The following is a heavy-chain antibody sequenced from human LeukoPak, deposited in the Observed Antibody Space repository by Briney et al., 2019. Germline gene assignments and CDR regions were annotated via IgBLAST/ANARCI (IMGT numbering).Heavy chain of an antibody. CDR2: IYHSGST. Sequence: KPSETLSLTCAVSGYSISSGYYWGWIRQPPGKGLEWIGSIYHSGSTYYNPSLKSRVTISVDTSKNQFSLKLSSVTAADTAVYYCARPMTTVRERWYFDLWGRGTLVTVSS. CDR3: ARPMTTVRERWYFDL. J-gene: IGHJ2*01. D-gene: IGHD4-17*01. CDR1: GYSISSGYY. V-gene: IGHV4-38-2*01.